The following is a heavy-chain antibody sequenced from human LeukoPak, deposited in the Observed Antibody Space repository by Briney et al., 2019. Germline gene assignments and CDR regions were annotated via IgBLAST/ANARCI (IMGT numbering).Heavy chain of an antibody. Sequence: HGASVKVSCKVSGYTLTELSMHWVRQAPGQGLGWMGVINPSDFSTYSAQKFQGRVTMTADTSTSAVYMDLSSLRSDDTAVYYCARGGGQYSYGYHPENYFDYWGQGTLVTVSS. CDR2: INPSDFST. J-gene: IGHJ4*02. V-gene: IGHV1-46*01. CDR3: ARGGGQYSYGYHPENYFDY. CDR1: GYTLTELS. D-gene: IGHD5-18*01.